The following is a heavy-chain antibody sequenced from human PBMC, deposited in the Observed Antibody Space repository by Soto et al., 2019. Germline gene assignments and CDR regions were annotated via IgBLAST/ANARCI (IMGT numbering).Heavy chain of an antibody. CDR1: GGTFSSHA. Sequence: SVKVSCKASGGTFSSHAISWVRQAPGQGLEWMGGIIPIFGTANYAQKFQGRVTITADESTSTAYMELSSLRSEDTAVYYCASKPNDIVVVPAAPYYYYGMDVWGQGTTVTVSS. CDR2: IIPIFGTA. J-gene: IGHJ6*02. D-gene: IGHD2-2*01. CDR3: ASKPNDIVVVPAAPYYYYGMDV. V-gene: IGHV1-69*13.